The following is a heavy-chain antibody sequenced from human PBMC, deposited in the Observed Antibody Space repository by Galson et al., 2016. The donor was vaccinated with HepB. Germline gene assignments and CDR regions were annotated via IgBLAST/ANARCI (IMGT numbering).Heavy chain of an antibody. CDR1: GGSISGYY. CDR2: IYYSGST. Sequence: SETLSLTCTVSGGSISGYYWSWIRQSPGKGLEWIGHIYYSGSTTYNPSLKGRVTISIDTSKNQFSLKLRSVTAADTAVYYCARGGYGYSYGYIDYWGQGTLVTVSS. D-gene: IGHD5-18*01. J-gene: IGHJ4*02. V-gene: IGHV4-59*01. CDR3: ARGGYGYSYGYIDY.